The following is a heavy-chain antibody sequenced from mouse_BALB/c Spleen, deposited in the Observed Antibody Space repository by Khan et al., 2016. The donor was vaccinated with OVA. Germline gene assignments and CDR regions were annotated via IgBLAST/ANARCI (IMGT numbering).Heavy chain of an antibody. CDR3: ASELGRSYAMDY. CDR1: GYSITRDYA. Sequence: EVKLLESGPGLVKPSQSLSLTCTVTGYSITRDYAWNWIRQFPGNKLEWMGYISNSGSASYNPSLKSRISITRDTSKNPFFLQLNSVTTEDTATYYCASELGRSYAMDYWGQGTSVTVSS. J-gene: IGHJ4*01. CDR2: ISNSGSA. D-gene: IGHD4-1*01. V-gene: IGHV3-2*02.